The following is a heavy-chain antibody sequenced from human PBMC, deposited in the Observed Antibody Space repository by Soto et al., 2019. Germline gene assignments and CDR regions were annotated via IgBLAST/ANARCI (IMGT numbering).Heavy chain of an antibody. CDR2: IRNKANNHAT. CDR3: TRVEVKPFDY. CDR1: GSIFSGSA. Sequence: GGSLRLSCAASGSIFSGSAIHWVRQASGKGLEWVGRIRNKANNHATTCGASLEGRFTISRDDSKNTAYLHMNSLQTEDTAVYFCTRVEVKPFDYWGQGPLVTVYS. V-gene: IGHV3-73*01. J-gene: IGHJ4*02. D-gene: IGHD2-15*01.